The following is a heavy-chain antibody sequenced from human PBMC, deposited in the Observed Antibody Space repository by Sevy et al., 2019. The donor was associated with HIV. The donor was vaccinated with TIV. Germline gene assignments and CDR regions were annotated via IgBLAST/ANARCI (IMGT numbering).Heavy chain of an antibody. J-gene: IGHJ4*02. D-gene: IGHD2-8*01. CDR1: GFTFNIYS. Sequence: GGSLRLSCAASGFTFNIYSMSWVRQTPGKGLEWLPDLSFGCGKINHADSVKGRFNMSRDESKNAVYLQMNNLRVEDTAIYYCAREGCTKPHDYWGQGTLVTVSS. V-gene: IGHV3-23*01. CDR3: AREGCTKPHDY. CDR2: LSFGCGKI.